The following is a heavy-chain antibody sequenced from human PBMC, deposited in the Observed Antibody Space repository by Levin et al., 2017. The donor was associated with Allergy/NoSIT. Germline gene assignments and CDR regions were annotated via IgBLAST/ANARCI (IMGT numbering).Heavy chain of an antibody. V-gene: IGHV3-23*01. D-gene: IGHD3-3*01. CDR3: AKTGYDFWSGYSTFDY. Sequence: LSLTCAASGFTFSSYAMSWVRQAPGKGLEWVSAISGSGGSTYYADSVKGRFTISRDNSKNTLYLQMNSLRAEDTAVYYCAKTGYDFWSGYSTFDYWGQGTLVTVSS. J-gene: IGHJ4*02. CDR2: ISGSGGST. CDR1: GFTFSSYA.